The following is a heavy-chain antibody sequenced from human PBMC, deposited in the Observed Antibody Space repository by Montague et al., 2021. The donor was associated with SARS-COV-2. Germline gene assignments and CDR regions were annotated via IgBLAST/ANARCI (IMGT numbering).Heavy chain of an antibody. D-gene: IGHD2-2*01. V-gene: IGHV4-34*01. CDR2: INHSGST. J-gene: IGHJ5*02. CDR3: ARARVVVPTTRNWFDP. Sequence: SETLSLTCAVYGGSFSGYYWTWIRQPPGKGLEWIGEINHSGSTXXXPSXXXRVTIPVDTSKNRFSLKLSSVTAADTAMYYCARARVVVPTTRNWFDPWGQGTLVTVSS. CDR1: GGSFSGYY.